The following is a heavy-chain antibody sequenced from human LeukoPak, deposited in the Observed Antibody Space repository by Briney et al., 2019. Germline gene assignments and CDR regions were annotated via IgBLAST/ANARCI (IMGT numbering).Heavy chain of an antibody. Sequence: KPSETLSLTCTVSGASSSYYYYIWIRQPPGKGLEWIGYIYSSGSTNYNPSLKSRVTISLDTSKNQFSLKLSSVTSADTAVYYCARMGDYYDSSGSRHDAFDIWGQGTMVTVSS. V-gene: IGHV4-59*01. CDR3: ARMGDYYDSSGSRHDAFDI. CDR1: GASSSYYY. D-gene: IGHD3-22*01. J-gene: IGHJ3*02. CDR2: IYSSGST.